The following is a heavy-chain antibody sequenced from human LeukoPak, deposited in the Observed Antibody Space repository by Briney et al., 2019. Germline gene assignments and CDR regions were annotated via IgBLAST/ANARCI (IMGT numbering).Heavy chain of an antibody. J-gene: IGHJ4*02. CDR3: ARCRDGYKHFDY. Sequence: GGSLRLSCAASGFTFSSYYMSWVRQAPGKGLEWVANIKHDGSEKFYVDSVKGRFTISRDSAKNSLYLQMNSLRAEDTAVYYCARCRDGYKHFDYWGQGILVTVSS. D-gene: IGHD5-24*01. CDR2: IKHDGSEK. V-gene: IGHV3-7*01. CDR1: GFTFSSYY.